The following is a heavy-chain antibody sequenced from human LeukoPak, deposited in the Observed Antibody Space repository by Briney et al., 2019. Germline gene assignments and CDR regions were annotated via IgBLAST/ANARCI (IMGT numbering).Heavy chain of an antibody. CDR1: RYSFTGYF. CDR3: ARSPNGSPYYYDYYMDV. J-gene: IGHJ6*03. CDR2: INPNTGGT. D-gene: IGHD4/OR15-4a*01. V-gene: IGHV1-2*02. Sequence: ASVKVSCKASRYSFTGYFIHWVRQAPGQGLEWMGWINPNTGGTNYAQKFQGRVTMTSDTSIRTAYMELNRLRTDDTAVYYCARSPNGSPYYYDYYMDVWGKGTTVTVSS.